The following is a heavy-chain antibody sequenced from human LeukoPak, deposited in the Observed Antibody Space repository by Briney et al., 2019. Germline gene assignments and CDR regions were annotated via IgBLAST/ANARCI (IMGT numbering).Heavy chain of an antibody. CDR1: GYTFTYHY. J-gene: IGHJ4*02. D-gene: IGHD3-16*01. V-gene: IGHV1-46*01. CDR2: INPSNGNT. Sequence: GASVKVSCKASGYTFTYHYIHLVRQVPGQGLEWMGIINPSNGNTNYAQKFQGRVTMTRDTSTSTVYMELNSLRAEDTAVYYCAKNRLGSSYGWAFDYWGQGTLVTVSS. CDR3: AKNRLGSSYGWAFDY.